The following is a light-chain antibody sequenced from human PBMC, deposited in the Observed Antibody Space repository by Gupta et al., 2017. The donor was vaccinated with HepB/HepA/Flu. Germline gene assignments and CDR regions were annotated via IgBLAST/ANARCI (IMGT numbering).Light chain of an antibody. CDR3: QQSETTPWT. Sequence: DSQMTQSPSSLSASVGDRVTITCRASQSINSYLHWYQQKPGKAPELLIYASSSLQRGVPSRFSGSGSGTHFTLTISTLQSEDFATYYCQQSETTPWTFGQGTKVEIK. CDR1: QSINSY. CDR2: ASS. J-gene: IGKJ1*01. V-gene: IGKV1-39*01.